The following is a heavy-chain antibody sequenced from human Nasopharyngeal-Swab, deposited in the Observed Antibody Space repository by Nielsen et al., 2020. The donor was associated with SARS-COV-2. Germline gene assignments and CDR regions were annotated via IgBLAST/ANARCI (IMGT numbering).Heavy chain of an antibody. J-gene: IGHJ5*02. D-gene: IGHD2-2*01. V-gene: IGHV1-18*01. CDR2: ISAYNGNT. Sequence: ASVKVSCKASGYTFTSYGISWVRQAPGQGLEWMGWISAYNGNTNYAQKLQGRVTMTTDTSTSTAYMELRSLRYDDTAVYYCARDLPLGYCSSTSCYGWVGPYNWFDPWGQGTLVTVSS. CDR3: ARDLPLGYCSSTSCYGWVGPYNWFDP. CDR1: GYTFTSYG.